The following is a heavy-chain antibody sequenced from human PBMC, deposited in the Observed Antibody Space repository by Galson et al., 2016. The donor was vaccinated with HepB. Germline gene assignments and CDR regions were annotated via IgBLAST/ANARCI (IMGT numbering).Heavy chain of an antibody. J-gene: IGHJ4*02. Sequence: QSGADVKKPGESLRISCEGSGYSFTSYWISWVRQMPGKGLEWMGRIDPSDSYTRYSPSFQGQVTISADKSINTAYLQWSRLRASDTAMYYCALYLDFLTGYGWWDYWGQGTLVTVSS. CDR3: ALYLDFLTGYGWWDY. CDR2: IDPSDSYT. V-gene: IGHV5-10-1*04. CDR1: GYSFTSYW. D-gene: IGHD3/OR15-3a*01.